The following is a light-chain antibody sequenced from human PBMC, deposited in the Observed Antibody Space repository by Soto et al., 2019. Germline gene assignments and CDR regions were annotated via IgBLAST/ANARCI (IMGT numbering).Light chain of an antibody. CDR3: GADHGSGSHPMWV. CDR1: SGYSNYK. V-gene: IGLV9-49*01. J-gene: IGLJ2*01. CDR2: VGSGGIVG. Sequence: QLVLTQPPSASASLGASVTLTCTLTSGYSNYKVDWYQQRPGKGPRFVMRVGSGGIVGSKGDGIPDRFSVLGSGLNRYLTIKNIQEEDESDYLCGADHGSGSHPMWVFGGGTKLTVL.